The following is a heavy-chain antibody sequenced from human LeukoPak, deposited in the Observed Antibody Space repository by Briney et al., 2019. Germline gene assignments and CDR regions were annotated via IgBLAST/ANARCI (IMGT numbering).Heavy chain of an antibody. CDR2: IYYSGNT. J-gene: IGHJ4*02. V-gene: IGHV4-39*01. Sequence: SETLSLTCTVSGGSISSSSYYWGRIRQPPGKGLEWIGSIYYSGNTYYNPSLKSRVTISVDTSKNQFSLKLSSVTAADTAVCYCARIKDYYYDSSGYREGFFDYWGQGTLVTVSS. CDR3: ARIKDYYYDSSGYREGFFDY. CDR1: GGSISSSSYY. D-gene: IGHD3-22*01.